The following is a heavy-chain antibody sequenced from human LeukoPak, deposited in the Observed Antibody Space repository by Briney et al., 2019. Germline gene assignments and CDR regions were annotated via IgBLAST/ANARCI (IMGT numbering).Heavy chain of an antibody. D-gene: IGHD2-2*01. J-gene: IGHJ5*02. CDR3: ARRLTQYDCFDP. Sequence: SQTLSLTCAISGDSVSSNSVTWNRIRQSPSRGLEWLGRTCYRSTWYNDYAVSVRGRITVNPDTSKNQFSLHLNSVTPEDTAVYYCARRLTQYDCFDPWGQGILVTVSS. CDR2: TCYRSTWYN. V-gene: IGHV6-1*01. CDR1: GDSVSSNSVT.